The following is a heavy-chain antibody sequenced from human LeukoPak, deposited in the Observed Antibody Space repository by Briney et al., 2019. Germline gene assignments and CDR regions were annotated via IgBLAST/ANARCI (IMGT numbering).Heavy chain of an antibody. J-gene: IGHJ4*02. CDR3: AREGSGSYDY. Sequence: SETLSLTCTVSGVSISNFYWSWLRQPPGKGLEWIGYIYNSGSTNYNPALKSRVTISADTSKNQFSLKLSSVTAADTAVYYCAREGSGSYDYWGQGTLVTVSS. V-gene: IGHV4-59*01. CDR1: GVSISNFY. D-gene: IGHD3-10*01. CDR2: IYNSGST.